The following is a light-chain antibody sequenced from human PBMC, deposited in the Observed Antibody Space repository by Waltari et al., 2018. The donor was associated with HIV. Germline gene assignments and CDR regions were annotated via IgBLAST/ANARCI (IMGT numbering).Light chain of an antibody. V-gene: IGLV3-19*01. CDR3: NSRDYSGRRYV. J-gene: IGLJ1*01. Sequence: SSELTQDPAVSVALGRTIRITCQGDNLRNYFASWYQRRPGQAPLLVIYGAGNRPSGIPDRFSGSSSGNTASLTITGAQAEDEADYFCNSRDYSGRRYVFGPGTRVSVL. CDR1: NLRNYF. CDR2: GAG.